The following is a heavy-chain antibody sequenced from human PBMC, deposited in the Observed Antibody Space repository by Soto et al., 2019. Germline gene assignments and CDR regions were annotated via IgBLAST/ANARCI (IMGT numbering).Heavy chain of an antibody. CDR1: GFTFDDYA. V-gene: IGHV3-43D*04. J-gene: IGHJ6*02. CDR2: ISWDGGST. D-gene: IGHD3-3*01. CDR3: AKDMRTTYYDFWSGYIYYYGMDV. Sequence: WGSLRLSCAGSGFTFDDYAMHWVRQAPGKGLEWVSLISWDGGSTYYADSVKGRFTISRDNSKNSLYLQMNSLRAEDTALYYCAKDMRTTYYDFWSGYIYYYGMDVWGQGTTVTVSS.